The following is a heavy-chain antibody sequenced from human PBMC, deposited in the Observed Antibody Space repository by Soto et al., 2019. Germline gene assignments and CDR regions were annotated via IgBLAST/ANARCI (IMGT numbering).Heavy chain of an antibody. CDR2: IYSGGST. J-gene: IGHJ3*02. D-gene: IGHD3-3*01. Sequence: EVQLVESGGGLVQPGGSLRLSCAASGFTVSSSYVSWVRQAPGKGLEWVSVIYSGGSTYYADSVKGRFTISRHNSKNPLYLQMTSLRAEDTAVYYCASGWRVDAFDIWGQGTMVTVSS. CDR1: GFTVSSSY. CDR3: ASGWRVDAFDI. V-gene: IGHV3-53*04.